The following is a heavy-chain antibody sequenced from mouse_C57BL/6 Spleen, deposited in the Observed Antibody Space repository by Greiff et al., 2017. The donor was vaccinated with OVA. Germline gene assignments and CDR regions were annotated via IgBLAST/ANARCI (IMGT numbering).Heavy chain of an antibody. D-gene: IGHD6-1*01. CDR3: ARASEGYAMDY. Sequence: EVQLVESGGGLVQPGGSLKLSCAASGFTFSDYGMAWVRQAPRKGPEWVAFISNLAYSIYYADTVTGRFPISRENGKNALYLEMSSLRSEDTAMYYCARASEGYAMDYWGQGTSVTVSS. J-gene: IGHJ4*01. CDR2: ISNLAYSI. CDR1: GFTFSDYG. V-gene: IGHV5-15*01.